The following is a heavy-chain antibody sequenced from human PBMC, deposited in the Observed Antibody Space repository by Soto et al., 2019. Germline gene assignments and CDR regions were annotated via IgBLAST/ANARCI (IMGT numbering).Heavy chain of an antibody. Sequence: GGSLRLSCAASGFTFSSYAMSWVRQAPGKGLEWVSAISGSGGSTYYADSVKGRFTISRDNSKNTLYLQMNSLRAEDTAVYYCAKSLGMVRGVIPDVFDFWGQGSMVIVSS. CDR1: GFTFSSYA. V-gene: IGHV3-23*01. D-gene: IGHD3-10*01. J-gene: IGHJ3*01. CDR2: ISGSGGST. CDR3: AKSLGMVRGVIPDVFDF.